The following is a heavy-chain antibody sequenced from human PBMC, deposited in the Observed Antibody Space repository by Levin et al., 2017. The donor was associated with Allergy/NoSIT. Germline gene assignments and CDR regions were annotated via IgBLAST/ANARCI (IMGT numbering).Heavy chain of an antibody. D-gene: IGHD3-9*01. V-gene: IGHV4-39*01. CDR2: IYYSGST. J-gene: IGHJ4*02. Sequence: PSETLSLTCAVSGGSIGSSSDYWAWIRQPPGKGLEWIGTIYYSGSTYYNPSLLSRVTISGDTSKNQFSLNLASVTAADTAVYYCARHRRGWLFPFDYWGQGALVTVSS. CDR1: GGSIGSSSDY. CDR3: ARHRRGWLFPFDY.